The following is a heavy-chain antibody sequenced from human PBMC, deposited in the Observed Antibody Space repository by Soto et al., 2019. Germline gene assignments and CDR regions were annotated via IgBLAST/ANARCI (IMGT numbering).Heavy chain of an antibody. V-gene: IGHV3-73*01. CDR3: ATYSGYDSYYFDS. D-gene: IGHD5-12*01. Sequence: LRLSCAASGFIFSGSGMXWVRQASGKGLEWVGHIRTKANNYATVYTGSVKGRFTISRDDSKNTAYLQMNSLKTEDTALYYCATYSGYDSYYFDSWGQGTLVTVS. J-gene: IGHJ4*02. CDR2: IRTKANNYAT. CDR1: GFIFSGSG.